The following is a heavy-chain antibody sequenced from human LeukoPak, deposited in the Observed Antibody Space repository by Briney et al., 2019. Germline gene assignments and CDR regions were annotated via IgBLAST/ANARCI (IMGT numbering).Heavy chain of an antibody. Sequence: SETLSLTCAVYGGSFSNYYWSWIRQPPGKGLEWIGGITHSGSTNCNPSLKSRVTISVDTSKNQFSLKLSSVTAADTAVYYCARDEDAFDLWGQGTMVSVSS. CDR1: GGSFSNYY. CDR3: ARDEDAFDL. V-gene: IGHV4-34*01. CDR2: ITHSGST. J-gene: IGHJ3*01.